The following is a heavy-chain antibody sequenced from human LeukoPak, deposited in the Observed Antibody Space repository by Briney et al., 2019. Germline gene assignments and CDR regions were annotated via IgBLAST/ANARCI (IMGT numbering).Heavy chain of an antibody. D-gene: IGHD3-9*01. CDR2: ISSSSSYI. V-gene: IGHV3-21*01. Sequence: GGSLRLSCAASGFTFSSYSMNWVRQAPGKGLEWVSSISSSSSYIYYADSVKGRFTISRDNAKNSLYLQMNSLRAEDTAVYYCARDPTRYFDWLPIDYWGQGTLVTVSS. J-gene: IGHJ4*02. CDR1: GFTFSSYS. CDR3: ARDPTRYFDWLPIDY.